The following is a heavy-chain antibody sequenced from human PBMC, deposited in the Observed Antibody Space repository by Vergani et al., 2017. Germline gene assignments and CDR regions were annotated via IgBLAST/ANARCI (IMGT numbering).Heavy chain of an antibody. Sequence: EVQLLESGGDLVQPGGSLRLSCAASGFTFIMHAMSWVRQAPGKGLEWVSTLSASDRRTHYADSVKGRFTISRDISKNTLYLQMNSLRAEDTAVYYCAKDWEVVVPASTDTSCFDYWGQGTLVTVSS. CDR3: AKDWEVVVPASTDTSCFDY. J-gene: IGHJ4*02. V-gene: IGHV3-23*01. CDR2: LSASDRRT. D-gene: IGHD2-2*01. CDR1: GFTFIMHA.